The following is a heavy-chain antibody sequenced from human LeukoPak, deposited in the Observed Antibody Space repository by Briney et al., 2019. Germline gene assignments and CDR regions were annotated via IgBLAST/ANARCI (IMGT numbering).Heavy chain of an antibody. CDR2: ITPIFGTA. CDR3: ARDLMVRGVPFDP. V-gene: IGHV1-69*01. CDR1: GGTFSSYA. D-gene: IGHD3-10*01. J-gene: IGHJ5*02. Sequence: GSSVKLSCTASGGTFSSYAISWVRQAPGQGLEWMGGITPIFGTANYAQKFQGRVTITADESTSTAYMELSSMRSEDRAVYYCARDLMVRGVPFDPWGEGTLVTVSS.